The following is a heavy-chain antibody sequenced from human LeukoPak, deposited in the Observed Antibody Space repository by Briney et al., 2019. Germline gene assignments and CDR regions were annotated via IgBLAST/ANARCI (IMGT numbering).Heavy chain of an antibody. J-gene: IGHJ5*02. Sequence: SGHTLVKPTQTLTLTFTFSRFSLSPRGMGVGWIRQPPGNALEWLALIYWDDDKRYSAPLKSRLTITKDTSKNQVVLTMTSMDPAETATYYCAHFGGLLAAAGSPWGQGTLVTVSS. CDR1: RFSLSPRGMG. CDR2: IYWDDDK. D-gene: IGHD6-13*01. CDR3: AHFGGLLAAAGSP. V-gene: IGHV2-5*02.